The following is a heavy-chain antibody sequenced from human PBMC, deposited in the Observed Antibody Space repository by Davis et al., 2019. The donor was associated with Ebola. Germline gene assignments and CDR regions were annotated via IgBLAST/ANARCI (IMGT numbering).Heavy chain of an antibody. CDR2: INPSGGST. Sequence: ASVKVSCKASGYTFTSYYMHWVRQAPGQGLEWMGIINPSGGSTSYAQKFQGRVTMTRDTSTSTVYMELSSLRSEDTAVYYCARYGDFWSGTEQYYFDYWGQGTLVTVSS. CDR3: ARYGDFWSGTEQYYFDY. CDR1: GYTFTSYY. D-gene: IGHD3-3*01. J-gene: IGHJ4*02. V-gene: IGHV1-46*01.